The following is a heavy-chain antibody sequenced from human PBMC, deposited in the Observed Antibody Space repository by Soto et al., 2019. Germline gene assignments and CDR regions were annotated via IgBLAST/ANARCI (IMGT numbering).Heavy chain of an antibody. Sequence: QVQLVQSGAEVKKPGASVKVSCQASGYTFTNYRINWVRQAPGQGLEWMGWISTSNGNTDYVQKFKGRVTMTADTSTSTAFMELRSLRSDDTAVYYCARGWGYTSGDFDYWGQGTLVAVSS. CDR2: ISTSNGNT. CDR3: ARGWGYTSGDFDY. V-gene: IGHV1-18*01. D-gene: IGHD2-15*01. J-gene: IGHJ4*02. CDR1: GYTFTNYR.